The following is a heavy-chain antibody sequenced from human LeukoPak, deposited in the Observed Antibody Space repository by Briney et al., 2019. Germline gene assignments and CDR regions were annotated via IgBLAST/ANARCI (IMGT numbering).Heavy chain of an antibody. CDR3: ARDLPPLTYYYDSSALGRLDY. J-gene: IGHJ4*02. CDR2: ISAYNGNT. V-gene: IGHV1-18*01. CDR1: GYTFTSYG. D-gene: IGHD3-22*01. Sequence: ASVKVSCKASGYTFTSYGISWVRQAPGQGIEWMGWISAYNGNTNYAQKLQGRVTMTTDTSTSTAYMELRSLRSDDTAVYYCARDLPPLTYYYDSSALGRLDYWGQGTLVTVSS.